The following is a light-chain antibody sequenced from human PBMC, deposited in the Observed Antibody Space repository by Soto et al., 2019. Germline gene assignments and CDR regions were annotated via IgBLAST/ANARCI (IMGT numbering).Light chain of an antibody. CDR1: SSNIARRS. Sequence: QSVLTQPPSASATPGQRVTISCSGSSSNIARRSVYWYQQLPGTAPKLLMYSSDPRPSGVPDRFSGSKSGTTASLAISGVQSEDEADYYCSTCDDSLNGWVFGGGTKLTVL. CDR3: STCDDSLNGWV. V-gene: IGLV1-44*01. CDR2: SSD. J-gene: IGLJ3*02.